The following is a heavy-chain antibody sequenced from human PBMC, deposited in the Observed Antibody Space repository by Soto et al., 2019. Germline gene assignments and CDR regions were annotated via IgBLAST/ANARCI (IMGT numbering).Heavy chain of an antibody. J-gene: IGHJ4*02. CDR1: GFTFSSYA. Sequence: GWSLRLSFAASGFTFSSYAMSWVRQAPGKGLEWVSAISGSGGSTYYADSVKGRFTISRDNSKNTLYLQMNSLRAEDTAVYYCAKWSYSSGWYWGLYFDYWGQGTLVTVSS. V-gene: IGHV3-23*01. CDR2: ISGSGGST. CDR3: AKWSYSSGWYWGLYFDY. D-gene: IGHD6-19*01.